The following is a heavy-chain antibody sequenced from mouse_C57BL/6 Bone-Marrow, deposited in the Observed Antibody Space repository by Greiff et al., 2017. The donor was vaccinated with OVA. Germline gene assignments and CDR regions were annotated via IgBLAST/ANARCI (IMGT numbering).Heavy chain of an antibody. J-gene: IGHJ1*03. Sequence: VKLKESGAELVKPGASVKISCKASGYAFSSYWMNWVKQRPGKGLEWIGQIYPGDGDTNYNGKFKGKATLTADKSSSTAYMQLSSLTSEDSAVYFCARRGLLRGYFDVWGTGTTVTVSS. CDR3: ARRGLLRGYFDV. CDR1: GYAFSSYW. V-gene: IGHV1-80*01. CDR2: IYPGDGDT. D-gene: IGHD1-1*01.